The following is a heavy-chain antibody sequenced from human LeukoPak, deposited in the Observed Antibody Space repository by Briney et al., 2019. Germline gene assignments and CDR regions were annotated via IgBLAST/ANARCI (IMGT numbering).Heavy chain of an antibody. D-gene: IGHD6-19*01. Sequence: GGSLTLSCAASGFTFSDYWMHWVRQAPGKGLVWVSRISSEGSRVTYADSVKGRFTISRDNAKNSLYLQMNSLRAEDMALYYCAKDIGSGSSGWYDVFDIWGQGTMVTVFS. CDR1: GFTFSDYW. J-gene: IGHJ3*02. CDR2: ISSEGSRV. CDR3: AKDIGSGSSGWYDVFDI. V-gene: IGHV3-74*01.